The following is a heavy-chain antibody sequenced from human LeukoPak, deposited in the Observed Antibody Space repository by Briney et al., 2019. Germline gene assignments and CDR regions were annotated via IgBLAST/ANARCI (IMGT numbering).Heavy chain of an antibody. CDR2: INHSGST. J-gene: IGHJ6*02. D-gene: IGHD1-20*01. Sequence: SETLSLTCAVYGGSFSGYYWSWIRQPPGKGLEWIGEINHSGSTNYNPSLKSRVTISVDTSKNQFSLKLSSVTAADTAVYYCARDNSDLGDYYYYGMDVWGQGTTVTVSS. CDR1: GGSFSGYY. CDR3: ARDNSDLGDYYYYGMDV. V-gene: IGHV4-34*01.